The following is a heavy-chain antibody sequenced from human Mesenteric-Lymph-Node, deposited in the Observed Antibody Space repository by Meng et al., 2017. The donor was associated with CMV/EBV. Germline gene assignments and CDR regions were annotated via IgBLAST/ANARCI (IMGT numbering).Heavy chain of an antibody. J-gene: IGHJ4*02. V-gene: IGHV5-51*01. D-gene: IGHD3-22*01. CDR1: GNRFSNSW. CDR2: IYPGESDA. Sequence: ESLKISCQVSGNRFSNSWIGWVRQMPGKGLDWMAIIYPGESDAVHNPSFQGRVTISADKSISTAYLQWSSLRASDTAMYYCARLLDHYDSTSNSLLDYWGRGTLVTVSS. CDR3: ARLLDHYDSTSNSLLDY.